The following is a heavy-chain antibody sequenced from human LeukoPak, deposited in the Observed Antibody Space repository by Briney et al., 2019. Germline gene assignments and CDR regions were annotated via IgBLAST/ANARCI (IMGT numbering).Heavy chain of an antibody. J-gene: IGHJ4*02. CDR3: VTDGDKWNDFGY. Sequence: PGGSLRLSCVASGISISNFWMHWVRQAPGKGLEWVAIINKDGNDQKYVDSVKGRFTLSRDNAKNSVYLQMNSLRAEDTALYYCVTDGDKWNDFGYWGQGTLVTVSP. V-gene: IGHV3-7*01. D-gene: IGHD1-1*01. CDR1: GISISNFW. CDR2: INKDGNDQ.